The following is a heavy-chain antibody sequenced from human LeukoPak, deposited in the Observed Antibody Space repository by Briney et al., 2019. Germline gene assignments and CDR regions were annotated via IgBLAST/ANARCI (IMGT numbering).Heavy chain of an antibody. Sequence: SETLSLTCTVSGGSIGSGGYYWSWIRQHPGKGLEWIGYIYYSGSTYYNPSLKSRVTISVDTSKNQFSLKLSSVTAADTAVYYCAREVTTVAYFDYWGQGTLVTVSS. CDR2: IYYSGST. CDR1: GGSIGSGGYY. V-gene: IGHV4-31*03. D-gene: IGHD4-23*01. J-gene: IGHJ4*02. CDR3: AREVTTVAYFDY.